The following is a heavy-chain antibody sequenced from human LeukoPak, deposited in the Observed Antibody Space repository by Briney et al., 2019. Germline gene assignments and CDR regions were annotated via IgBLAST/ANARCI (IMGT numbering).Heavy chain of an antibody. V-gene: IGHV4-4*07. D-gene: IGHD2-15*01. Sequence: PSETLSLTCTVSGGSISSYYWSWIRQPAGKGLEWIGRIYTSGSTNYNPSLKSRVTMSVDTSKNQFSLKLSSVTAADTAVYYCAGDGPGYCSGGSCYHLDAFDIWGQGTMVTVSS. CDR2: IYTSGST. J-gene: IGHJ3*02. CDR3: AGDGPGYCSGGSCYHLDAFDI. CDR1: GGSISSYY.